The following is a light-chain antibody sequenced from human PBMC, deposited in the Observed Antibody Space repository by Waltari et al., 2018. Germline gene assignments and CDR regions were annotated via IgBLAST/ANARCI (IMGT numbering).Light chain of an antibody. CDR1: QNIGSF. CDR2: SAS. V-gene: IGKV1-17*01. J-gene: IGKJ1*01. Sequence: DIQMTQSPSSLSTSIGDTVTITCRASQNIGSFLNWFQQKPGEAPRLLIYSASNLETGVPSRFSAAGSGTEFTLTINSLQPEDFAHYYCLQHSDYPWTFGLGTKVEIK. CDR3: LQHSDYPWT.